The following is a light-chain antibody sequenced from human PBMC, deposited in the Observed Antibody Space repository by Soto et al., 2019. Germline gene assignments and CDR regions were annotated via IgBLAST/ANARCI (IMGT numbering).Light chain of an antibody. CDR3: NSYTRSTKYV. Sequence: QSALTQPASVSGSPGQSITASCTGTSSDVGAYDYVSWYQHHPGKAPKLIIYEVTNRPSGVSNRFSGSKSGNTASLTISGLQAEDEADYYCNSYTRSTKYVFGTGTKGTVL. J-gene: IGLJ1*01. V-gene: IGLV2-14*01. CDR2: EVT. CDR1: SSDVGAYDY.